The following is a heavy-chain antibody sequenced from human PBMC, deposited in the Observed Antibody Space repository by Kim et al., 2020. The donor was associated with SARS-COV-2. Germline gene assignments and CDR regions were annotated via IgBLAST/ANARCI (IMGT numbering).Heavy chain of an antibody. CDR1: GYTFTSYD. V-gene: IGHV1-8*01. J-gene: IGHJ6*03. CDR2: MNPNSGNT. Sequence: ASVKVSCKASGYTFTSYDINWVRQATGQGLEWMGWMNPNSGNTGYAQKFQGRVTMTRNTSISTAYMELSSLRSEDTAVYYCARGLWVRGVFYYYYYMDVWGKGTTVTVSS. D-gene: IGHD3-10*01. CDR3: ARGLWVRGVFYYYYYMDV.